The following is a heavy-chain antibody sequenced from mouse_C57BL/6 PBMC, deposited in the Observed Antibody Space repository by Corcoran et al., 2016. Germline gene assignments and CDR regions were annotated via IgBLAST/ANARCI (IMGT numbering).Heavy chain of an antibody. CDR1: GFSLSTSGMG. Sequence: QVTLKESGPGILQSSQTLSLTCSFSGFSLSTSGMGVSWIRQPSGKGLEWLAHIYWDDDKRYNPSLKSRLTISKDTSRNQVFLKITSVDTADTATYYCARLLTGTFAYWGQGTLVTVSA. J-gene: IGHJ3*01. CDR2: IYWDDDK. V-gene: IGHV8-12*01. D-gene: IGHD4-1*01. CDR3: ARLLTGTFAY.